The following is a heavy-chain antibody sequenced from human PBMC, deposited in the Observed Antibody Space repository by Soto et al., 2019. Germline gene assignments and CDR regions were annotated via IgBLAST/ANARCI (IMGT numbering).Heavy chain of an antibody. D-gene: IGHD6-13*01. CDR3: ARVFWGGYSSSWYAGYGMDV. J-gene: IGHJ6*02. CDR2: LYYSGRT. Sequence: KTSETLSLTCTVAGGSINSGDYDWSWIRQPPGKGLEWIGYLYYSGRTYYNPSPKSRVTISVDTSKNQFSLKLSSVTAADTAVYYCARVFWGGYSSSWYAGYGMDVWGQGTTVTVSS. V-gene: IGHV4-30-4*01. CDR1: GGSINSGDYD.